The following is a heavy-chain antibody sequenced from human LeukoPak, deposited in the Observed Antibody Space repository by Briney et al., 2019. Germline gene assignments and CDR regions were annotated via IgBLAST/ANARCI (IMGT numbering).Heavy chain of an antibody. Sequence: GGSLRLSCAASGFTFSSYSTNWVRQAPGKGLEWVSYISSGSSIIYYADSVKGRFTISRDNAKNSLYLQMNSLRAEDTAVYYCAGDYCSTTSCRFDYWGQGTLVTVSS. V-gene: IGHV3-48*01. CDR2: ISSGSSII. CDR1: GFTFSSYS. J-gene: IGHJ4*02. CDR3: AGDYCSTTSCRFDY. D-gene: IGHD2-2*01.